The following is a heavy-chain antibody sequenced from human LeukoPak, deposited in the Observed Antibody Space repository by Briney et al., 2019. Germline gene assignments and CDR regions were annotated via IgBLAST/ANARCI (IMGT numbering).Heavy chain of an antibody. J-gene: IGHJ4*02. D-gene: IGHD6-19*01. CDR3: ARDSFGSGYLD. Sequence: ASVKVSCKASGYTFTGYYMHWVRQAPGQGLEWMGWINPNSGGTNYAQKFQGRVTMTTDTSTNTAYMELRSLRSDDTAVYYCARDSFGSGYLDWGQGTLVTVSS. CDR2: INPNSGGT. V-gene: IGHV1-2*02. CDR1: GYTFTGYY.